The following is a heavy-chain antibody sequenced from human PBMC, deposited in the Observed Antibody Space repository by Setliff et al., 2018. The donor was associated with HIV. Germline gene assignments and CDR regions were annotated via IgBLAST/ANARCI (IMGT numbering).Heavy chain of an antibody. CDR3: ALLYPYSGYLGY. CDR2: ISPDIGDT. Sequence: ASVKVSCKASGYTFNDNYIHWVRRAPGQGLEWMGRISPDIGDTNYAQMFHGRVTISVDTSKNRFSLKLSSVTAADTAIYYCALLYPYSGYLGYWGQGTLVTVSS. J-gene: IGHJ4*02. CDR1: GYTFNDNY. D-gene: IGHD1-26*01. V-gene: IGHV1-2*06.